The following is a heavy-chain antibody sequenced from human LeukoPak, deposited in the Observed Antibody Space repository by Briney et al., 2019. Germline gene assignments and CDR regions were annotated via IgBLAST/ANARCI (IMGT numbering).Heavy chain of an antibody. CDR3: ARGGKATVVTL. CDR2: LYSSGSF. V-gene: IGHV4-4*07. D-gene: IGHD4-23*01. J-gene: IGHJ4*02. Sequence: SETLSLTCNVSGGSINSYHWSWIRQPAGEGLEWIGRLYSSGSFNYNPSLKSRVSMSVDTTKNQFSLKLTSVTAADTAVYFCARGGKATVVTLWGPGILVTVS. CDR1: GGSINSYH.